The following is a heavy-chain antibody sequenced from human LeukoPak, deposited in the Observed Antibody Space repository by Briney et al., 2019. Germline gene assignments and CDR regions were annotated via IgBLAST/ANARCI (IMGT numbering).Heavy chain of an antibody. J-gene: IGHJ4*02. Sequence: PSETLSLTCTVSGGSISSYYWSWIRQPPGKGLEWIGYIYYSGSTNYNPSLKSRVTISVDTSKNQFSLKLSSVTAADTAVYYCARDPGSGSYRFDYWGQGTLVTVSS. CDR3: ARDPGSGSYRFDY. CDR1: GGSISSYY. V-gene: IGHV4-59*01. CDR2: IYYSGST. D-gene: IGHD3-10*01.